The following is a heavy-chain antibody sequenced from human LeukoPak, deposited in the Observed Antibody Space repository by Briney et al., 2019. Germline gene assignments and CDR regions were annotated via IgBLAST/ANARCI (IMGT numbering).Heavy chain of an antibody. Sequence: SVTVSCKASGGTFSSYAISWVRQAPGQGLEWMGGIIPIFGTANYAQKFQGRVTITTDESTSTAYMELSSLRSEDTAVYYCALGGSYYFDYWGQGTLVTVSS. CDR1: GGTFSSYA. CDR2: IIPIFGTA. CDR3: ALGGSYYFDY. D-gene: IGHD1-26*01. V-gene: IGHV1-69*05. J-gene: IGHJ4*02.